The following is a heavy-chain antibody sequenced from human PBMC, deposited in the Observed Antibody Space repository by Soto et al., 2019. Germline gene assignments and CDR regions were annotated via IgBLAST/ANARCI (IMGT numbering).Heavy chain of an antibody. CDR1: GFTFSSYA. J-gene: IGHJ4*02. V-gene: IGHV3-23*01. D-gene: IGHD4-17*01. Sequence: GGSLRLSCAASGFTFSSYAMSWVRQAPGKGLEWVSAISGSGGSTYYADSVKGRFTISRDNSKNTLYLQMNSLRAEDTAVYYCAKGRDDYGDGRMGAIDYWGQGTLVTVSS. CDR3: AKGRDDYGDGRMGAIDY. CDR2: ISGSGGST.